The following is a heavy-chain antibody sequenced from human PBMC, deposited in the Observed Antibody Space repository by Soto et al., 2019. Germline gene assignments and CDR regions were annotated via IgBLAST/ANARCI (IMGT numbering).Heavy chain of an antibody. J-gene: IGHJ4*02. CDR2: IYHTGST. CDR1: GYSISNGYY. Sequence: SETLSLTCAVSGYSISNGYYWGLIRQPPGKGLEWIGSIYHTGSTYYNPSLKSRVTISVDTSKNQFSLKLSSVTAADTAVYYCARRHSSNWYGLDYWGQGTLVTVSS. V-gene: IGHV4-38-2*01. D-gene: IGHD6-13*01. CDR3: ARRHSSNWYGLDY.